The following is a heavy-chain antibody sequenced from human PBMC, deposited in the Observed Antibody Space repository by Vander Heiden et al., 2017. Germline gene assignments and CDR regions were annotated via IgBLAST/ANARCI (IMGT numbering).Heavy chain of an antibody. CDR2: ITWNSGSL. CDR3: AKDMRGNSYYGMDV. V-gene: IGHV3-9*01. Sequence: EVQLVESGGGLVQPGRSLRLSCAASGFPFDGYVMHWVRQAPGKGLEGVSGITWNSGSLAYADSVKGRFTISRDNAKNSLYLQMNSLRVEDTAVYYCAKDMRGNSYYGMDVWGQGTTVTVSS. J-gene: IGHJ6*02. D-gene: IGHD1-1*01. CDR1: GFPFDGYV.